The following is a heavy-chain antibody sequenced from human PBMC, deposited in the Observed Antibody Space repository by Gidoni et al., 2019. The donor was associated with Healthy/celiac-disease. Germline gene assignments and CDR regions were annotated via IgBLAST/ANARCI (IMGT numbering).Heavy chain of an antibody. J-gene: IGHJ3*02. D-gene: IGHD3-16*01. V-gene: IGHV3-13*01. Sequence: EVQLVESGGGLVQPGGSLRLSCAASGFTFSSYDMHWVRQATGKGLEWVSAIGTAGDTYYPGSVKGRFTISRENAKNSLYLQMNSLRAGDTAVYYCAREGGGTSAFDIWGQGTMVTVSS. CDR1: GFTFSSYD. CDR3: AREGGGTSAFDI. CDR2: IGTAGDT.